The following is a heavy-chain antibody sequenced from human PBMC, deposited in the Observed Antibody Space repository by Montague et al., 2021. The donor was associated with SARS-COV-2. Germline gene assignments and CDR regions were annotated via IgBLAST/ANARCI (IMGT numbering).Heavy chain of an antibody. CDR2: IYTSGRT. CDR1: GGSINSYY. V-gene: IGHV4-4*07. Sequence: SETLSLTCGGYGGSINSYYWSWIRQPAGKGLEWIGRIYTSGRTNHSPSLKSRVTISVDTSRNHLSLKLTSVTAADTAVYYCARDSRTSGWGYWYNGLDVWGQGTTVIVSS. D-gene: IGHD6-19*01. J-gene: IGHJ6*02. CDR3: ARDSRTSGWGYWYNGLDV.